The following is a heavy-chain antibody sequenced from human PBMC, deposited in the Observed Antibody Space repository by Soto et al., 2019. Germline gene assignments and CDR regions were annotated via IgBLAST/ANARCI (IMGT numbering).Heavy chain of an antibody. CDR2: IYWNDDK. CDR1: GFSLSTSGVG. CDR3: EHRRSTVTTENWFDP. V-gene: IGHV2-5*01. J-gene: IGHJ5*02. D-gene: IGHD4-17*01. Sequence: SGPTLVNPTQTLTLTCAFSGFSLSTSGVGVGWIRQPPGKALEWLALIYWNDDKRYSPSLKSRLTITKDTSKNQVVLTMTNMDHVDTATYYCEHRRSTVTTENWFDPWGQGTLVTSPQ.